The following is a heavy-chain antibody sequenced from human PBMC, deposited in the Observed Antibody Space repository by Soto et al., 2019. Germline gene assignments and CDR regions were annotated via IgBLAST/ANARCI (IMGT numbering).Heavy chain of an antibody. CDR1: GYTLTELS. D-gene: IGHD1-1*01. J-gene: IGHJ4*02. CDR3: AKLPGTTDYFDY. V-gene: IGHV1-24*01. CDR2: FDPEDGET. Sequence: ASVKVSCKVSGYTLTELSMHWVRQAPGKGLEWMGGFDPEDGETIYAQKFQGRVTMTEDTSTDTAYMELSSLRSEDTAVYYCAKLPGTTDYFDYWGQGTLVTVSS.